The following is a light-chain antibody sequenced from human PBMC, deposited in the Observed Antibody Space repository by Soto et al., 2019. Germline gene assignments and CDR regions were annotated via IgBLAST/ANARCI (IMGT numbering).Light chain of an antibody. CDR2: GAS. CDR3: QQYNNWPPLT. Sequence: EIVMTQTPATLSLSPGERATLSSRATQSVSSNLAWYQQKPGQAPRLLIYGASTRATGIPARFSGSGSGTEFTLTISSLQSEDFAVYYCQQYNNWPPLTFGGGTKVDIK. J-gene: IGKJ4*01. V-gene: IGKV3-15*01. CDR1: QSVSSN.